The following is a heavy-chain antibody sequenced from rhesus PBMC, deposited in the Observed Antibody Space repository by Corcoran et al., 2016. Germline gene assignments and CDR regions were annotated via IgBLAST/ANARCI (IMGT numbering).Heavy chain of an antibody. CDR2: IYPGDSDT. Sequence: EVQLVQSGAEVTRPGESLRISCNTSGHSFTSYWSSWVSQMPGKGLEWMGMIYPGDSDTRYSPSFQGQVTISADKSISTAYLQWSSLKASDTATYYCAKVGYGSSLDYWGQGVLVTVSS. CDR3: AKVGYGSSLDY. D-gene: IGHD4-29*01. J-gene: IGHJ4*01. V-gene: IGHV5-43*01. CDR1: GHSFTSYW.